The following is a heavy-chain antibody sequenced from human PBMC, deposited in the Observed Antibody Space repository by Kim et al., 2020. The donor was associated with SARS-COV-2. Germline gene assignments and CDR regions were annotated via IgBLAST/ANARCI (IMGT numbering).Heavy chain of an antibody. CDR1: GDSISRNGYF. Sequence: SETLSLTCTVSGDSISRNGYFWVWIRQPPGKGLEWIGSLEYNGSPHYNPSLPSLKSRATISRDTSKNQFYLRLSSVTAADTALYYCARYHDASGKAAIDIWGQGTMVSVSS. V-gene: IGHV4-39*07. CDR3: ARYHDASGKAAIDI. CDR2: LEYNGSP. D-gene: IGHD3-22*01. J-gene: IGHJ3*02.